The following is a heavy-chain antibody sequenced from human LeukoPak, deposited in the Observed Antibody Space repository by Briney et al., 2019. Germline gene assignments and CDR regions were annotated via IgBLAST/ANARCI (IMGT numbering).Heavy chain of an antibody. CDR2: IKSNTDGGTT. J-gene: IGHJ4*02. CDR3: TTAPQVPFDY. Sequence: KSGGSLRLSCAASGFSFSDTWMTWVRQAPGRGPEWAGRIKSNTDGGTTDYAAPVKGRFSISRDDSKNTLYLQMNSLKSEDTAVYYCTTAPQVPFDYWGQGTLVTVSS. V-gene: IGHV3-15*01. D-gene: IGHD2-2*01. CDR1: GFSFSDTW.